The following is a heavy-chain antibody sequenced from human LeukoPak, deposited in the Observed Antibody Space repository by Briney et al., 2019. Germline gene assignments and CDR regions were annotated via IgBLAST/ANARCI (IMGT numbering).Heavy chain of an antibody. CDR3: ARARGGNLPFDY. J-gene: IGHJ4*02. Sequence: PSETLSLTCAVSGGSVSSGSYYWSWIRQPPGKGLEWIGYIYYSGSTNCNPSLKSRVTVSVDTSKNQFSLKLSSVTAADTAVYYCARARGGNLPFDYWGRGTLVTVSS. D-gene: IGHD4-23*01. V-gene: IGHV4-61*01. CDR1: GGSVSSGSYY. CDR2: IYYSGST.